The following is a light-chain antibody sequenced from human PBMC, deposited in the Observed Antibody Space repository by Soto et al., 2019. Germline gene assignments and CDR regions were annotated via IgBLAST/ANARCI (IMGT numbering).Light chain of an antibody. J-gene: IGKJ4*01. CDR2: VAS. Sequence: DIRMTQSPSSLSASVGDRVTITCRASQSVTTYLNWYQQKPGKAPKPLIYVASTLQSGVPSRFSGSGSGTDFALTISSLQPEDSATYFCQQTYSTPPLSFGGGTRIEIK. V-gene: IGKV1-39*01. CDR1: QSVTTY. CDR3: QQTYSTPPLS.